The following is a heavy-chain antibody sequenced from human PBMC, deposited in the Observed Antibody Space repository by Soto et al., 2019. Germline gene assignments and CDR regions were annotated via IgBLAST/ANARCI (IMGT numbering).Heavy chain of an antibody. Sequence: GESLTLSCTGSGYSFSSYWITWVRQMPGKGLEWMGRIDPSDSYTNYSPSFQGHVTISADKSISTAYLQWRSLKASDTAMYYCARQAIFGVIIIAFDIGGQGTMVTFSS. CDR2: IDPSDSYT. J-gene: IGHJ3*02. D-gene: IGHD3-3*01. CDR1: GYSFSSYW. CDR3: ARQAIFGVIIIAFDI. V-gene: IGHV5-10-1*01.